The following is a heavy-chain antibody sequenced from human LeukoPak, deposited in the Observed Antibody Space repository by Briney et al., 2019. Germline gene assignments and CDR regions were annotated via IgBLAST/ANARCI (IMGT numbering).Heavy chain of an antibody. CDR2: ISTSSIYI. V-gene: IGHV3-21*01. D-gene: IGHD3-22*01. CDR3: ARGAYYDSSGYIDY. J-gene: IGHJ4*02. Sequence: GGSLRLSCAVSGFIFSSYSMNWVRQAPGKGLEWVSSISTSSIYIYYADSVKGRFTISRDNAKNSLYLQMNSLRAEDTAVYYCARGAYYDSSGYIDYWGQGTLVTVSS. CDR1: GFIFSSYS.